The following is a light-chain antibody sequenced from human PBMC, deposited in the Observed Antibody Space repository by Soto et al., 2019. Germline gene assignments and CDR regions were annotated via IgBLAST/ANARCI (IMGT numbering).Light chain of an antibody. V-gene: IGKV3-15*01. Sequence: RCSPTLSLSPREKTTPPFKASHSVRNNLASYPQKPGQAPRLLIYGASARATGIPAGFSGSGFGTEFTLNITSLQSEDFAVYYCHQYNDWPQTFGQGTKVDIK. CDR1: HSVRNN. J-gene: IGKJ1*01. CDR3: HQYNDWPQT. CDR2: GAS.